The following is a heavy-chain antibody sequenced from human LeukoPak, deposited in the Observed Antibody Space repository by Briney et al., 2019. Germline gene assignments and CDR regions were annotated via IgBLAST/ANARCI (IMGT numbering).Heavy chain of an antibody. V-gene: IGHV4-59*01. CDR3: ARGVPHDFWSGLVPDYYFYYMDV. J-gene: IGHJ6*03. CDR2: IYSSGST. Sequence: SETLSPTCTLSGGSITSFYWTWIRQPPGKGLEWLGYIYSSGSTNYNPSLKSRVTMSIDTSRNQFSLKLSSVTAADSAMYFCARGVPHDFWSGLVPDYYFYYMDVWGKGTTVTVSS. D-gene: IGHD3-3*01. CDR1: GGSITSFY.